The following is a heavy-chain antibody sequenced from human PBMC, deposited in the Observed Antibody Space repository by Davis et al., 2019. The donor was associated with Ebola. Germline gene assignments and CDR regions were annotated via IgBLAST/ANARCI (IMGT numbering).Heavy chain of an antibody. D-gene: IGHD3-22*01. Sequence: ASVKVSCKASGYTFTGYYMHWVRQAPGQGLEWMGWINPNSGGTNYAQKFQGRVTMTRDRSISTAYMELRSLRSDDTAVYYCARVRDYYDSSGYYYGDYWGQGTLVTVSS. CDR1: GYTFTGYY. V-gene: IGHV1-2*02. CDR2: INPNSGGT. J-gene: IGHJ4*02. CDR3: ARVRDYYDSSGYYYGDY.